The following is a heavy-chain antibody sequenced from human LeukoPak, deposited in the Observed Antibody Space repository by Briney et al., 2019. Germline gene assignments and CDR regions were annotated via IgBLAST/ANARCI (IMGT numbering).Heavy chain of an antibody. Sequence: GSSVKVSCTASGGSFSSYAISWVRQAPGQGLEWMGWISAYNGNTNYAQKLQGRVTMTTDTSTSTAYMELRSLRSDDTAVYYCAREGSSRSFNWFDPWGQGTLVTVSS. D-gene: IGHD6-13*01. CDR2: ISAYNGNT. CDR3: AREGSSRSFNWFDP. J-gene: IGHJ5*02. V-gene: IGHV1-18*01. CDR1: GGSFSSYA.